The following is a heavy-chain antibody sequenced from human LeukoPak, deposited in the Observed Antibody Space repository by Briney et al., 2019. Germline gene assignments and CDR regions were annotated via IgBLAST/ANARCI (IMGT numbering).Heavy chain of an antibody. CDR2: IYYSGST. J-gene: IGHJ3*02. CDR3: ARARRITIFGVGPPAFDI. CDR1: GGSISSGGYF. D-gene: IGHD3-3*01. V-gene: IGHV4-31*03. Sequence: PSETLSLTCTVSGGSISSGGYFWSWIRQHPGKGLEWIGYIYYSGSTYYNPSLKSRVTISVDTSKNQFSLKLSSVTAADTAVYYCARARRITIFGVGPPAFDIWAKGQWSPSLQ.